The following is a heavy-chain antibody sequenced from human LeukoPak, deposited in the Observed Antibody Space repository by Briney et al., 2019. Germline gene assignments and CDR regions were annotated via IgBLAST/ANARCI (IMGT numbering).Heavy chain of an antibody. Sequence: SVKVSCKASGGTFSSYAISWVRQAPGQGLEWMGGIIPIFGTANYAQKFQGRVTITADESTSTAYMELSSLRSEDTAVYYCASPSPQVYSDAFDIWGQGTMVTVSS. CDR1: GGTFSSYA. J-gene: IGHJ3*02. CDR2: IIPIFGTA. CDR3: ASPSPQVYSDAFDI. D-gene: IGHD2-8*01. V-gene: IGHV1-69*01.